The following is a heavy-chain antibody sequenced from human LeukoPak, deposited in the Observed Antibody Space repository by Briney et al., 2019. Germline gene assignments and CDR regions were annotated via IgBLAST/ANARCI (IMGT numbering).Heavy chain of an antibody. Sequence: SETLSLTCAVYGGSFSGYYWSWIRQPPGKGLGWIGYIYYSGSTNYNPSLKSRVTISVDTSKNQFSLKLSSVTAADTAVYYCARAWMTTANWFDPWGQGTLVTVSS. CDR1: GGSFSGYY. CDR2: IYYSGST. V-gene: IGHV4-59*01. J-gene: IGHJ5*02. CDR3: ARAWMTTANWFDP. D-gene: IGHD4-11*01.